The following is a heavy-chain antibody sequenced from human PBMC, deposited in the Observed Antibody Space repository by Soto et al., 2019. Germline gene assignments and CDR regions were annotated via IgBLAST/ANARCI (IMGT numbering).Heavy chain of an antibody. J-gene: IGHJ6*02. CDR2: LYNTGST. V-gene: IGHV4-59*12. CDR3: ARDNGVYSYHYGMDV. D-gene: IGHD2-8*01. Sequence: PSETLSLTCTVSGASISRYYWSWIRQSPGKGLEWIGYLYNTGSTIYNPSLKSRVTISVDTSKNQFSLKMNSLRDEDTAVYYCARDNGVYSYHYGMDVWGQGTTVTVSS. CDR1: GASISRYY.